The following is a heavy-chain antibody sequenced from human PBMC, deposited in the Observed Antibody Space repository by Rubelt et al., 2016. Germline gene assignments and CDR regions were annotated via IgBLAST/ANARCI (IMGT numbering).Heavy chain of an antibody. CDR2: VSGSGDNT. J-gene: IGHJ4*02. CDR1: GFTFRTYA. Sequence: EVQLVESGGGLVRPGGSLRLSCGASGFTFRTYAMSWVRQAPGKGLEWVSGVSGSGDNTYYADSVKGRFTISMDNAKNSLCLQMNSRRVEDTAVYYCVTHGPYGGQGTLVTVSS. CDR3: VTHGPY. V-gene: IGHV3-23*04.